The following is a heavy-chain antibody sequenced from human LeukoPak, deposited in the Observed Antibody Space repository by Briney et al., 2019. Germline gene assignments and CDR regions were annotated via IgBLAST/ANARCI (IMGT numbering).Heavy chain of an antibody. D-gene: IGHD3-3*01. V-gene: IGHV4-34*01. CDR2: INHSGST. Sequence: PSETLSLTCAVYGGSFSGYYWSWIRQPPGKGLEWIGEINHSGSTNYNPSLKSRVTISVDTSKNQFSLKLSSVTAADTAVYYCARRAFGVTYWGQGTLVTVSS. CDR3: ARRAFGVTY. CDR1: GGSFSGYY. J-gene: IGHJ4*02.